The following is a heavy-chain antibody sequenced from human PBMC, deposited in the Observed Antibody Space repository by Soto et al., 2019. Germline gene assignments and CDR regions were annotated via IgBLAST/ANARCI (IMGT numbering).Heavy chain of an antibody. J-gene: IGHJ6*02. CDR3: XXDXGXXXGSCXDYGMDV. D-gene: IGHD2-15*01. Sequence: EVQLVESGGGLVQPGGSLRLSCAASGFTFSGFSMNWVRQAPGKGLEWVSYISSSSTTIYYADSVKGRFTISRDNAKNSLYLQMNSLRDEXTAXXYCXXDXGXXXGSCXDYGMDVWGQGTTVTVSS. CDR1: GFTFSGFS. V-gene: IGHV3-48*02. CDR2: ISSSSTTI.